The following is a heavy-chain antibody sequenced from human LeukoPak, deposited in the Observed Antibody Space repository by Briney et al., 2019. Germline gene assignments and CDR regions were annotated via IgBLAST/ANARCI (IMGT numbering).Heavy chain of an antibody. D-gene: IGHD3-22*01. Sequence: GESLKISCKGSGYRFTSYWIRWVRQMPGKGLEWRGIIYPGDSDTRYSPSFQGQVTISADKSISTAYLQWSSLKASDTAMYYCARTLDSSGYYSLWFDPWGQGTLVTVSS. CDR3: ARTLDSSGYYSLWFDP. V-gene: IGHV5-51*01. CDR1: GYRFTSYW. CDR2: IYPGDSDT. J-gene: IGHJ5*02.